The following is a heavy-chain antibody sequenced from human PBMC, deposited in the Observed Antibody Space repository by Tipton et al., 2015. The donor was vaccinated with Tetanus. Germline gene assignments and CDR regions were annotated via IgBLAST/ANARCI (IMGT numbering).Heavy chain of an antibody. CDR1: GGSISSHY. Sequence: LRLSCTVSGGSISSHYWSWIRQPPGKGLEWIGYASYSGSSNYNPSLKSRVIISIDASKNQFSLKLSSVAAADTAVYYCARAYDFWSGHLDFWGQGTLVTVSS. D-gene: IGHD3-3*01. J-gene: IGHJ4*02. CDR3: ARAYDFWSGHLDF. V-gene: IGHV4-59*11. CDR2: ASYSGSS.